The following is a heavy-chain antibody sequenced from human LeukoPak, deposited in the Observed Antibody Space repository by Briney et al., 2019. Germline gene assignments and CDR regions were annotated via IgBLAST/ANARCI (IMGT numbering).Heavy chain of an antibody. CDR2: ISAYNGNT. V-gene: IGHV1-18*01. CDR3: AREGPYYYDSSGSEPSFDY. Sequence: ASVKVSCQASGYTFTSYGISWVRQAPGQGLEWMGWISAYNGNTNYAQRLQGRVTITTDTSTSTAYMELSRLRSDYTAVYYCAREGPYYYDSSGSEPSFDYWGQGTLVTVSS. CDR1: GYTFTSYG. D-gene: IGHD3-22*01. J-gene: IGHJ4*02.